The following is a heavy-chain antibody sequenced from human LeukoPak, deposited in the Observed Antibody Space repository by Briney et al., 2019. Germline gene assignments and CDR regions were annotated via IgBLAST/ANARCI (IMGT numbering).Heavy chain of an antibody. J-gene: IGHJ4*02. CDR3: ARHPFSSPFDH. CDR2: INHSGST. Sequence: SETLSHTCAVYGGSFSGYYWSWIRQPPGKGLEWIGEINHSGSTNYNPSLKSRVTISVDTSKNQFSLKLSSVTAADTAVYYCARHPFSSPFDHWGQGTLVAVSS. V-gene: IGHV4-34*01. D-gene: IGHD2/OR15-2a*01. CDR1: GGSFSGYY.